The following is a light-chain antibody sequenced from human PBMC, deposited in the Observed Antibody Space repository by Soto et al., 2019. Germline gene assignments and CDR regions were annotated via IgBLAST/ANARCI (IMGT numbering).Light chain of an antibody. CDR3: NHRRNWPLT. CDR1: QSISSY. Sequence: EIVLTQSPATLSLSPGERATLSCRASQSISSYLGWYQQKPGQAPRLLIYDASNRPTGIPARFSGSGPGTDFPPANTTLDPEDCAFFSCNHRRNWPLTCGGGPRG. V-gene: IGKV3-11*01. CDR2: DAS. J-gene: IGKJ4*01.